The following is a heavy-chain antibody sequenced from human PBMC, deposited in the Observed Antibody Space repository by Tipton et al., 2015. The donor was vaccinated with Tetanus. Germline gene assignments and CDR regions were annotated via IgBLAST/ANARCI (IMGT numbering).Heavy chain of an antibody. Sequence: SLRLSCAGSGFNFHSYSMNWVRQAPGKGLEWIACFSTYRKTIYYADAVKGRFTISRDNAKNTLYLQMNSLRVEDTAVYYCVRDGGSSGWLAYWGQGTLVTVSS. CDR1: GFNFHSYS. J-gene: IGHJ4*02. CDR2: FSTYRKTI. V-gene: IGHV3-48*01. D-gene: IGHD6-19*01. CDR3: VRDGGSSGWLAY.